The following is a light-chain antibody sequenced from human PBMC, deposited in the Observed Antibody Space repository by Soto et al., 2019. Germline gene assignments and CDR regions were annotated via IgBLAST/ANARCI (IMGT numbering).Light chain of an antibody. CDR1: TGAVTTGYF. Sequence: QAVVTQEPSLTVSPGGTVTLTCASSTGAVTTGYFPTWFQQKPGQAPRALIYSTSNKYSWTPARFSGSLLGGKAALTLSGVQPEDEADYYCLLYYGSAHVRIFGGGTKLTVL. V-gene: IGLV7-43*01. CDR2: STS. CDR3: LLYYGSAHVRI. J-gene: IGLJ2*01.